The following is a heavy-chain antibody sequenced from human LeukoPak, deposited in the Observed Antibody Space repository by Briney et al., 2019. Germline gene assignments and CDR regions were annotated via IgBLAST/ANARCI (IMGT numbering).Heavy chain of an antibody. CDR3: ARFETSYDSSGYYYGGFQVDY. CDR2: VNSDGGST. Sequence: PGGSLRLSCAASGFTFSSYWMHWVRQAPGKGLVWVSRVNSDGGSTTYGDSVKGRFTISRDNAKNTLYLQMNSLRAEDTAVYYCARFETSYDSSGYYYGGFQVDYWGQGTLVTVSS. CDR1: GFTFSSYW. D-gene: IGHD3-22*01. V-gene: IGHV3-74*01. J-gene: IGHJ4*02.